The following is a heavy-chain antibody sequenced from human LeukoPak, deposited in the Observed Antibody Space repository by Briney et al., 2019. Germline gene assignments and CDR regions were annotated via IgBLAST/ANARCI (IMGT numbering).Heavy chain of an antibody. J-gene: IGHJ4*02. V-gene: IGHV4-39*07. CDR1: GGSISSSSYY. CDR3: ARDRAGYCSSTSCYALWYFDY. CDR2: IYYSGST. D-gene: IGHD2-2*01. Sequence: SETLSLTCTVSGGSISSSSYYWGWIRQPPGKGLEWIGSIYYSGSTYYNPSLKSRVTISVDTSKNQFSLKLSSVTAADTAVYYCARDRAGYCSSTSCYALWYFDYWGQGTLVTVSS.